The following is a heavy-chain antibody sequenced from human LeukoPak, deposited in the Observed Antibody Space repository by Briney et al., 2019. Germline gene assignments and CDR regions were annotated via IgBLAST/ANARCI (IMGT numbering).Heavy chain of an antibody. J-gene: IGHJ6*02. D-gene: IGHD2-2*01. CDR2: MNPHSGGT. Sequence: GASVTVSCKASGYTLTAYYIHWVRQAPGQGLAWMGWMNPHSGGTNYAQNFRARVTITTDTSINTAYLELTGLTSDDTALYYCARAQRTVSGLDVWGQGTTVTVSS. CDR1: GYTLTAYY. CDR3: ARAQRTVSGLDV. V-gene: IGHV1-2*02.